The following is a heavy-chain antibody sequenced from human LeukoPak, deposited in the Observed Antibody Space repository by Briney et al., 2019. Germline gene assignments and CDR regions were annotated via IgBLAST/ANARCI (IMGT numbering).Heavy chain of an antibody. CDR1: GGSISSSSYY. CDR2: IYYSGST. V-gene: IGHV4-39*01. CDR3: ARQRNWGYYFDY. J-gene: IGHJ4*02. D-gene: IGHD7-27*01. Sequence: SETLSLTCTVSGGSISSSSYYWGWIRQPPGKGLEWIGSIYYSGSTYYNPSLKSRVTISVDTSKNQFSLRLSSVTAADTAVYYCARQRNWGYYFDYWGQGTLVTVSS.